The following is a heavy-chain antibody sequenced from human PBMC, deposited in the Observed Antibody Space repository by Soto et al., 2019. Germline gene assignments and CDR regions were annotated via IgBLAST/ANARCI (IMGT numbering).Heavy chain of an antibody. J-gene: IGHJ6*02. CDR2: IIPIFGTA. D-gene: IGHD3-22*01. V-gene: IGHV1-69*13. Sequence: ASVKVSFKASGGTFSSYAISWLRQAPGQGLEWMGGIIPIFGTANYAQKFQGRVTITADESTSTAYMELSSLRSEDTAVYYCARHYDSSGYYGMDVWGQGTTVTVSS. CDR1: GGTFSSYA. CDR3: ARHYDSSGYYGMDV.